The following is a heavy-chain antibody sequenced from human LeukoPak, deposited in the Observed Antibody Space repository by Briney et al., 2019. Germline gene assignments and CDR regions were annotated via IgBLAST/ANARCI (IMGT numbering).Heavy chain of an antibody. Sequence: PGGSLRLSCAASGFTFSNYGMHWVRQAPGKGLEWVSFVQYDGSTKYYADSVKGRFTISRDNAKNSLYLQMNSLRAEDTAVYYCARDRGGADDFWSGYYTGYFDYWGQGTLVTVSS. V-gene: IGHV3-30*02. CDR1: GFTFSNYG. CDR2: VQYDGSTK. J-gene: IGHJ4*02. D-gene: IGHD3-3*01. CDR3: ARDRGGADDFWSGYYTGYFDY.